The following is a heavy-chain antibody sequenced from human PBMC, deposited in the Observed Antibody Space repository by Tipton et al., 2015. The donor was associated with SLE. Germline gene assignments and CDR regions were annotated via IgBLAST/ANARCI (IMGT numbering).Heavy chain of an antibody. J-gene: IGHJ4*02. CDR3: ARARRRQWLDN. V-gene: IGHV4-59*01. D-gene: IGHD6-19*01. Sequence: GLVKPSETLFLTCIVSSGSISNYYWSWIRQPPGKGLEWIGYVSSRGITDYNPSLKSRVTVSIDPSKDQFSLTLSSVTAADTAVYYCARARRRQWLDNWGQGTQVTVSS. CDR1: SGSISNYY. CDR2: VSSRGIT.